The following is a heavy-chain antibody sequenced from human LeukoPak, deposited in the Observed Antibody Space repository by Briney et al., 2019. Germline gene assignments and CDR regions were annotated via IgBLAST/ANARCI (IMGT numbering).Heavy chain of an antibody. J-gene: IGHJ4*02. D-gene: IGHD3-10*01. CDR2: INPNSGGT. Sequence: ASVKVSCKASGYTFTDYYMHWVRQAPGQGLEWMGWINPNSGGTNYAQKFQGRVTMTRDTSIYTAYMELSSLRSDDTAVYYCAREAYFGSGSPVAYWGQGTLVTVSS. CDR1: GYTFTDYY. V-gene: IGHV1-2*02. CDR3: AREAYFGSGSPVAY.